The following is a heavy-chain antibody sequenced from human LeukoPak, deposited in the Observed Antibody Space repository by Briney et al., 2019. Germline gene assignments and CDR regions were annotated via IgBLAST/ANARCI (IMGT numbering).Heavy chain of an antibody. V-gene: IGHV1-2*02. CDR3: ARGRGVAVTGTIDY. D-gene: IGHD6-19*01. CDR2: INPNSGGA. CDR1: GYTFTGYY. Sequence: ASVKVSCXASGYTFTGYYMHWVRQARGQGLEWMGWINPNSGGAKCAQKFQGRVTMTGDTATGTAYMELSGLTSDDTAVYYCARGRGVAVTGTIDYWGQGTLVTVSP. J-gene: IGHJ4*02.